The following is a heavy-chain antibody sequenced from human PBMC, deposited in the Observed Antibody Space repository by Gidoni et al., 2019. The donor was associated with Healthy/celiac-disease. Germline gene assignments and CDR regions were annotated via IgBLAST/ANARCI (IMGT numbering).Heavy chain of an antibody. CDR3: ARVDGYSSAAFDI. Sequence: EVQLVETGGGLIQPGASLRLTWAASGFSVSSNYMTWVRQDPGKGLEWVSRIYSGGSTYYADSVKGRFTISRDNSKNTLYLQMNSLRPEDTAVYYCARVDGYSSAAFDIWGQGTMVTVSS. CDR1: GFSVSSNY. J-gene: IGHJ3*02. CDR2: IYSGGST. V-gene: IGHV3-53*02. D-gene: IGHD2-15*01.